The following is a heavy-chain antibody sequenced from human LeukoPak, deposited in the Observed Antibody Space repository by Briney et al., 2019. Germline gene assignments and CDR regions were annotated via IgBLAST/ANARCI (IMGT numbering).Heavy chain of an antibody. D-gene: IGHD3-16*01. CDR1: GDSISTDY. CDR2: ISYTGNT. J-gene: IGHJ4*02. V-gene: IGHV4-59*01. Sequence: SETLSLTCSVSGDSISTDYWSWIRQPPGKGLEWIGYISYTGNTKFNPSLLSRITISLDTSKNQFSLNLSSVTAADAAIYYCARVGRGDQTWGSYSFDYWGQGTLVTVSS. CDR3: ARVGRGDQTWGSYSFDY.